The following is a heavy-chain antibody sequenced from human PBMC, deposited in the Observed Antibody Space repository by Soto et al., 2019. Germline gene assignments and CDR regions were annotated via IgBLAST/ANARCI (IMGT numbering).Heavy chain of an antibody. CDR3: AREKKHQSLGGRFGMDV. CDR2: ISYDGSNK. J-gene: IGHJ6*02. CDR1: GFTFSSYA. V-gene: IGHV3-30-3*01. Sequence: GGSLILSCAASGFTFSSYAMHWVRQAPGKGLEWVAVISYDGSNKYYADSVKGRFTISRDNSKNTLDLQINSLRAEDTAGYYCAREKKHQSLGGRFGMDVWGQGTTVTVSS. D-gene: IGHD2-2*01.